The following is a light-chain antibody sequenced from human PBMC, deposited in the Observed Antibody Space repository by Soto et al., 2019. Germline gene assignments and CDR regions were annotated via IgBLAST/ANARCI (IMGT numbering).Light chain of an antibody. CDR2: EVS. CDR1: SSDVGGYNY. J-gene: IGLJ2*01. Sequence: QSALTQPPSASGSPGQSVTISCTGTSSDVGGYNYVSWYQQHPGKVPKLMIYEVSKRPSGVPDRFSGSKSGNTASLTVSGLHAEDEADYYRSSYGGSDNLVFGRGTKLTVL. CDR3: SSYGGSDNLV. V-gene: IGLV2-8*01.